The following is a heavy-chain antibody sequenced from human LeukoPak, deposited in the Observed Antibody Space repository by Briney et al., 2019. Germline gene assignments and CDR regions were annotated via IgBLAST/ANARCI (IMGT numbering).Heavy chain of an antibody. CDR3: AREGRVYCGGDCCADY. V-gene: IGHV3-33*07. D-gene: IGHD2-21*02. Sequence: GGSLRLSCAASGFTFSSYGMYWVRQAPGKGLEWVAVIWYDGSNKYYADSVKGRFTISRDLSKNTLYLQMNSLRVEDTAVYYCAREGRVYCGGDCCADYWGQGTLVTVSS. CDR1: GFTFSSYG. J-gene: IGHJ4*02. CDR2: IWYDGSNK.